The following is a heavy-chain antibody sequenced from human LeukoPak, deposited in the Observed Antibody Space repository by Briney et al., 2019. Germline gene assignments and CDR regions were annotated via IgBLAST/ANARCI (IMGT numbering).Heavy chain of an antibody. CDR1: GFSFTTYW. Sequence: GGSLRLSCSASGFSFTTYWMHWVRQAPGKGLVWVSRIHPDGSSISYADSVKGRFTISRDNAKNTLSLQMNSLRAEDTGVYFCLRSTSGSYGHFDFWGQGTLVTVSS. D-gene: IGHD3-10*01. V-gene: IGHV3-74*01. J-gene: IGHJ4*02. CDR3: LRSTSGSYGHFDF. CDR2: IHPDGSSI.